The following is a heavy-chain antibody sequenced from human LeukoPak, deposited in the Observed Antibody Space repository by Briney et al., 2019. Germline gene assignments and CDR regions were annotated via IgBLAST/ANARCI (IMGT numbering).Heavy chain of an antibody. V-gene: IGHV3-48*02. CDR2: ISTSSRDI. CDR3: ATFPRDKQGF. CDR1: GFTFSSYS. D-gene: IGHD1/OR15-1a*01. Sequence: GGSLRLSCTASGFTFSSYSMNWVRQAPGKGLEWVSYISTSSRDIYYADSVKDRFIISRDNAKNSLFLQLNGLRDDDTAVYYCATFPRDKQGFWGQGTLVTVSS. J-gene: IGHJ4*02.